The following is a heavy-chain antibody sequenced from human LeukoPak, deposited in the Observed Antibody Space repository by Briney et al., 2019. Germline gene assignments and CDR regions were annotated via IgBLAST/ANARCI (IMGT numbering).Heavy chain of an antibody. J-gene: IGHJ4*02. Sequence: SETLSLTCTVSGGSISSYYWSWIRQPPGKGLEWVGYIYYSGSTNYNPSLKSRVTISVDKSKNHFSLNLTSVTAADTAVYVCATDSGYRRYVYWGEGALVTVSS. CDR2: IYYSGST. CDR1: GGSISSYY. D-gene: IGHD5-12*01. CDR3: ATDSGYRRYVY. V-gene: IGHV4-59*01.